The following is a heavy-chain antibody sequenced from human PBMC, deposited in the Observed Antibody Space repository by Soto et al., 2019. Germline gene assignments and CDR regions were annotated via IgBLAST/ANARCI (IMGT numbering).Heavy chain of an antibody. V-gene: IGHV3-33*01. J-gene: IGHJ6*03. D-gene: IGHD2-2*01. CDR3: ARDWGTRDCSSNSCRRICYYYDYMDV. Sequence: QVQLVESGGGVVQPGRSLRLSCAASGFTFSSYGMHWVRQAPGKGLEWVAVIWYDGSNKYYADSVKGRFTISRDNSKNTLYLQMNSLRAEDTAVYYCARDWGTRDCSSNSCRRICYYYDYMDVWGKGTTVTVSS. CDR2: IWYDGSNK. CDR1: GFTFSSYG.